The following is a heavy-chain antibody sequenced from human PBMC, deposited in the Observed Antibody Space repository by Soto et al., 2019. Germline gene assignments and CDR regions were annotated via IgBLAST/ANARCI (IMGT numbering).Heavy chain of an antibody. CDR2: INHSGST. Sequence: QVQLQQWGAGLLKPSETLSLTCAVYGGSFSGYYWSWIRQPPGKGLEWIGEINHSGSTNYNPSLKSRVTISVDTSKNQFSLKLSSVTAADTAVYYCARVEYSSSWERDYWGQGTLVTVSS. V-gene: IGHV4-34*01. J-gene: IGHJ4*02. CDR3: ARVEYSSSWERDY. CDR1: GGSFSGYY. D-gene: IGHD6-13*01.